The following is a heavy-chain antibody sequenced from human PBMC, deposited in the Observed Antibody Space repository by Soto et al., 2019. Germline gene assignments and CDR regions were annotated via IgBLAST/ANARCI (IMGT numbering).Heavy chain of an antibody. D-gene: IGHD6-13*01. CDR2: ISWNSGSI. J-gene: IGHJ4*02. CDR3: ATTPKQSSSSFDY. V-gene: IGHV3-9*01. Sequence: GGSLRLSCAASGFTFDDYAMHWVRQAPGKGLEWVSGISWNSGSIGYADSVKGRFTISRDNAKNSLYLQMNSLRAEDTALYYCATTPKQSSSSFDYWGQGTLVTVSS. CDR1: GFTFDDYA.